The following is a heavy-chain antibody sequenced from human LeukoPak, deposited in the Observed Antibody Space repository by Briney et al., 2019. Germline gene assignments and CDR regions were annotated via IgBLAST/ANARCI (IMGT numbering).Heavy chain of an antibody. V-gene: IGHV3-23*01. J-gene: IGHJ3*02. D-gene: IGHD3-3*01. CDR1: GFTFSSYA. Sequence: GGSLRLSCAASGFTFSSYAMSWVRQAPGKGLEWVSAISGSGGSTYYADSVKGRFTISRDNSKNTLYLQMNSLRAEDTAVYYCAKTQNVLRFLEWSGGDAFDIWGQGTMVTVSS. CDR3: AKTQNVLRFLEWSGGDAFDI. CDR2: ISGSGGST.